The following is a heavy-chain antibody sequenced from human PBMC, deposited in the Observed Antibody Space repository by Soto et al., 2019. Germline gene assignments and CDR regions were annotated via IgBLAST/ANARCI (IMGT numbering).Heavy chain of an antibody. D-gene: IGHD2-15*01. V-gene: IGHV3-23*01. J-gene: IGHJ4*02. CDR1: GFNFRRNG. CDR3: AKRGYCIGDKCYWYIYY. Sequence: GGSLRLSCVTSGFNFRRNGMSWVRPAQEKGLEWVSAISVSGATTYYAVSVKGRFTISRDSSNNTLSLQMSGLRAEDTAVYYCAKRGYCIGDKCYWYIYYLGPGALVTVSS. CDR2: ISVSGATT.